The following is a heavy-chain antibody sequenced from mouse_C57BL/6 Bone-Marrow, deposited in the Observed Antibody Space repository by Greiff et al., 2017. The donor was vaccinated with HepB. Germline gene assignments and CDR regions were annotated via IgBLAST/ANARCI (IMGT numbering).Heavy chain of an antibody. CDR2: IRLKSDNYAT. D-gene: IGHD2-4*01. Sequence: EVKLQESGGGLVQPGGSMKLSCVASGFTFSNYWMNWVRQSPEKGLEWVAQIRLKSDNYATHYAESVKGRFTISRDDSKSSVYLQMNNLRAEDTGIYYCTVVYDYEGFAYWGQGTLVTVSA. CDR3: TVVYDYEGFAY. CDR1: GFTFSNYW. J-gene: IGHJ3*01. V-gene: IGHV6-3*01.